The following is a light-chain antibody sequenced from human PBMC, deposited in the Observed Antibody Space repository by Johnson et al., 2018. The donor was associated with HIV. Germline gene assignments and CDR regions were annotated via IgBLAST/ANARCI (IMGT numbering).Light chain of an antibody. CDR2: DNY. CDR1: SSNIGNNY. V-gene: IGLV1-51*01. J-gene: IGLJ1*01. CDR3: GAWDSRLSVCV. Sequence: QSVLTQPPSVSAAPGQKVTISCSGSSSNIGNNYVSWYQQLPGTAPKLLIYDNYKRPSGIPDRFSGSRSGTSATLAITGLQTGDEDDYYCGAWDSRLSVCVFGPGTKVTVL.